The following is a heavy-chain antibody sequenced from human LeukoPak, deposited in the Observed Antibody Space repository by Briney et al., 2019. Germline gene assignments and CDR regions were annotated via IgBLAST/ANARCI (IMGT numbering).Heavy chain of an antibody. CDR3: ARFRRNYYDSSGSLTFDI. CDR1: GGSISSDGYY. J-gene: IGHJ3*02. CDR2: MYYSGST. V-gene: IGHV4-31*03. Sequence: SETLSLTCTVSGGSISSDGYYWNWIRQHPGKGLEWIGYMYYSGSTYYNPSLKSRVTISVDTSKNQFSLMLTSVTAADTAVYYCARFRRNYYDSSGSLTFDIWGQGTMVTVSS. D-gene: IGHD3-22*01.